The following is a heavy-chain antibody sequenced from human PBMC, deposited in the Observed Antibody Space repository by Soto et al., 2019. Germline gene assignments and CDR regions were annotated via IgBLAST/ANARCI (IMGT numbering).Heavy chain of an antibody. J-gene: IGHJ6*02. CDR3: ARGNYDFWSGQTRNYYYYGMDV. CDR2: IIPNGGST. CDR1: GDIFINYY. D-gene: IGHD3-3*01. Sequence: ASVKVSCTASGDIFINYYIHWVRQAPGQGLEWIGIIIPNGGSTNYAQKFQGRVTITADESTSTAYMELSSLRSEDTAVYYCARGNYDFWSGQTRNYYYYGMDVWGQGTTVTVSS. V-gene: IGHV1-46*01.